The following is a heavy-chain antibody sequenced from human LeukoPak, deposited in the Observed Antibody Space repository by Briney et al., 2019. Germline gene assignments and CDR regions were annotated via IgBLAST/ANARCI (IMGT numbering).Heavy chain of an antibody. D-gene: IGHD2-2*01. CDR2: IYTSGST. V-gene: IGHV4-4*07. CDR3: ARDSSSTFRYYYYMDV. Sequence: PSETLSLTCTVSGGSISSYYWSCIRQPAGKGLEWIGRIYTSGSTNYNPSLKSRVTMSVDTSKNQFSLKLSSVTAADTAVYYCARDSSSTFRYYYYMDVWGKGTTVTVSS. CDR1: GGSISSYY. J-gene: IGHJ6*03.